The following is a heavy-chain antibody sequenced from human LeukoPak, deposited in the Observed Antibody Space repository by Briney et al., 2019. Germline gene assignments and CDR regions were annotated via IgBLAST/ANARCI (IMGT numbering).Heavy chain of an antibody. D-gene: IGHD3-10*01. J-gene: IGHJ3*02. CDR2: ISSSGSTI. CDR3: ARVTSRKYYYGSGSDAFGI. Sequence: GGSLRLSCAASGFTFSDYYMSWIRQAPGKGLEWVSYISSSGSTIYYADSVKGRFTISRDNAKNSLYLQMNSLRAEDTAVYYCARVTSRKYYYGSGSDAFGIWGQGTMVTVSS. CDR1: GFTFSDYY. V-gene: IGHV3-11*01.